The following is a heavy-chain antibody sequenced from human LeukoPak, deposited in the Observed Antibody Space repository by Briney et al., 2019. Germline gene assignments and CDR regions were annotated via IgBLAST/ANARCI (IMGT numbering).Heavy chain of an antibody. CDR1: GYSISSGYY. D-gene: IGHD1-14*01. V-gene: IGHV4-38-2*02. J-gene: IGHJ5*02. Sequence: SETLSLTCTVSGYSISSGYYWGWIRQPPGKGLEWIGSIYHSGSTYYNPSLKSRVTISVDTSKNQFSLKLSSVTAADTAVYYCARDRFDNNRLASGVNWFDPWGQGTLVTVSS. CDR2: IYHSGST. CDR3: ARDRFDNNRLASGVNWFDP.